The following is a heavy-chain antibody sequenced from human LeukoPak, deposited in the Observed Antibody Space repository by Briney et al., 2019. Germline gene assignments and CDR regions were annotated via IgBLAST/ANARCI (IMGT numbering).Heavy chain of an antibody. J-gene: IGHJ5*02. CDR3: ARVVVTAARVVVRWFDP. V-gene: IGHV4-59*01. CDR1: GDXISSYY. Sequence: SETLSLTCTVSGDXISSYYCSWIRQPPGKGLEWIGYIHYSGSTTYNPSLESRVTISLDTSKNRFSLKLTSVTAADTAVYYCARVVVTAARVVVRWFDPWGQGTLVTVSS. CDR2: IHYSGST. D-gene: IGHD2-21*02.